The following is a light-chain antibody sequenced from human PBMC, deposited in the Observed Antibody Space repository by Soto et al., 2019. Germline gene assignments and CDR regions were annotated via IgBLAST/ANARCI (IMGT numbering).Light chain of an antibody. J-gene: IGKJ5*01. CDR3: QQYNTYST. V-gene: IGKV1-5*01. CDR2: DAS. Sequence: DIQMPQSPSTVSASVGARSTITGRASQNIRNWSAWYQQKPGKAPNPLIYDASSLKSGVPARFSGSGSGTEFTLTISSLQPDDFATYYCQQYNTYSTFGQGRRLEI. CDR1: QNIRNW.